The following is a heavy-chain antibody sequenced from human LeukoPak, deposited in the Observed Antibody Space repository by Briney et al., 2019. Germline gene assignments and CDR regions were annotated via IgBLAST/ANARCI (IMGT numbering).Heavy chain of an antibody. CDR1: RFTFSSYA. CDR2: ISYDGTNK. J-gene: IGHJ4*02. CDR3: ARGHPRPRVIAVAGNFDS. V-gene: IGHV3-30-3*01. D-gene: IGHD6-19*01. Sequence: GASLRLSCAASRFTFSSYAMHWVRQAPGKGLHWVAAISYDGTNKYYAGSVKGRFTISRDNSKNTLYLQMNSLRADDTAVFYCARGHPRPRVIAVAGNFDSWGQGTLVTVSS.